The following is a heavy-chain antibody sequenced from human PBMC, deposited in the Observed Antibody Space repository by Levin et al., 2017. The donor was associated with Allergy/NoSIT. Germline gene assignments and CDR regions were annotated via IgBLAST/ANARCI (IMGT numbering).Heavy chain of an antibody. D-gene: IGHD2-2*01. CDR1: GFSFDDYA. J-gene: IGHJ4*02. Sequence: PGGSLRLSCAVSGFSFDDYAMHWVRQAPGKGLEWVSGISWNSGSIIYSDSVKGRFTISRDNAKNSLSLQMNSLRGEDTALYYCAKMDCSSINCYPYFWGQGTRVTVSS. V-gene: IGHV3-9*01. CDR3: AKMDCSSINCYPYF. CDR2: ISWNSGSI.